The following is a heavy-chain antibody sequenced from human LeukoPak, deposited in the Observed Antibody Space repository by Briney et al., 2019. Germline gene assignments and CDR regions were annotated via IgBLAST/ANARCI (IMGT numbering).Heavy chain of an antibody. Sequence: PGGSLRLSCAASGFTFSSYAMHWVRQAPGKGLEWVAVISDDGSNKYYADSVKGRFTISRDNSKNTLYLQMNSLRAEDTAVYYCARSLYCSSTSCYRYYGVDVWGQGTTVTVSS. CDR2: ISDDGSNK. V-gene: IGHV3-30*04. D-gene: IGHD2-2*01. J-gene: IGHJ6*02. CDR3: ARSLYCSSTSCYRYYGVDV. CDR1: GFTFSSYA.